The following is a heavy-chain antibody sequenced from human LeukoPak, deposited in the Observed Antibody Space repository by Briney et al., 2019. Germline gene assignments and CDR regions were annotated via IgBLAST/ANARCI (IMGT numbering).Heavy chain of an antibody. CDR2: ISYDGSNK. V-gene: IGHV3-30*18. J-gene: IGHJ6*02. D-gene: IGHD2-2*01. CDR1: GGSISSSS. CDR3: AKDLWYCSSTSCYADYYYGMDV. Sequence: LSLTCTVSGGSISSSSYYWGWIRQPPGKGLEWVALISYDGSNKNYADSVKGRLTISRDNSKNTLYLQMNSLRAEDTAVYHCAKDLWYCSSTSCYADYYYGMDVWGQGTTVTVSS.